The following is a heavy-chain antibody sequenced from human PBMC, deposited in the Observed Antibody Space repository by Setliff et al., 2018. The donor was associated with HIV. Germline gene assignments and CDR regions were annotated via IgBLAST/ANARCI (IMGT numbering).Heavy chain of an antibody. CDR1: GDTFRTYA. V-gene: IGHV1-69*13. J-gene: IGHJ6*02. CDR3: AREKGNMDSSMVLYYYFGMDV. D-gene: IGHD5-18*01. CDR2: IIPIFGTA. Sequence: GASVKVSCKASGDTFRTYAISWVRQAPGQGPEWMGGIIPIFGTANYAQRFQGRVTFTADESTNTVYMELRSLKSEDTAVYYCAREKGNMDSSMVLYYYFGMDVWGQGTTVTSP.